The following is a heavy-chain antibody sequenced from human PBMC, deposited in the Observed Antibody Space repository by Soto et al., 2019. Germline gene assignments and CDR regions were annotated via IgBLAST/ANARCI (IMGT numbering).Heavy chain of an antibody. D-gene: IGHD6-13*01. Sequence: GGSLRLSCAASGFTFSSYWMSWVRQAPGKGLEWVANIKQDGSEKYYVDSVKGRFTISRDNAKNSLYLQMNSLRAEDTAVYYCARPYSSSWYYYYYGMDVWGQGTTVTVSS. CDR3: ARPYSSSWYYYYYGMDV. CDR1: GFTFSSYW. J-gene: IGHJ6*02. V-gene: IGHV3-7*03. CDR2: IKQDGSEK.